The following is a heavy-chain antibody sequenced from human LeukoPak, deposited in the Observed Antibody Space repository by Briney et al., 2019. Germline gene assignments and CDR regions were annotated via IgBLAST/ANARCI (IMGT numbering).Heavy chain of an antibody. CDR2: INHSGST. V-gene: IGHV4-34*01. CDR3: ARVSGYSFGY. D-gene: IGHD5-18*01. Sequence: SETLSLTCAVYGGSFSGYYWSWIRQPPGKGLEGIGEINHSGSTNYNPSLKSRVTISVDTSKNQFSLKLSSVTAADTAVYYCARVSGYSFGYWGQGTLVTVSS. CDR1: GGSFSGYY. J-gene: IGHJ4*02.